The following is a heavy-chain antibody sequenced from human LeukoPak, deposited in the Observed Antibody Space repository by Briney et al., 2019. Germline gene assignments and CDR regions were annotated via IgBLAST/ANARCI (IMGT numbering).Heavy chain of an antibody. Sequence: PSETLSLTCTVSGGSISSSSYYWGWIRQPPGRGLEWIGSIYYSGSTYYNPSLKSRVTISVDTPKNQFSLELSSVTAADTAVYYCARPLRAIVGERVGWFDPWGQGTLVTVSS. D-gene: IGHD1-26*01. V-gene: IGHV4-39*01. J-gene: IGHJ5*02. CDR2: IYYSGST. CDR1: GGSISSSSYY. CDR3: ARPLRAIVGERVGWFDP.